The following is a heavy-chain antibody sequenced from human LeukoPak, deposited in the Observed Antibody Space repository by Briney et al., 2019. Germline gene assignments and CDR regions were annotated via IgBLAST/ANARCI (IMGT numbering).Heavy chain of an antibody. D-gene: IGHD3-16*01. Sequence: GGSLRLSCAASGFTFSSYAMHWVRQAPGEGLEWVAVISYDGSNKYYADSVKGRFTISRDNSKNTLYLQMNSLRAEDTAVYYCARVVVLGAPDTDYFDYWGQGTLVTVSS. CDR1: GFTFSSYA. J-gene: IGHJ4*02. CDR2: ISYDGSNK. V-gene: IGHV3-30-3*01. CDR3: ARVVVLGAPDTDYFDY.